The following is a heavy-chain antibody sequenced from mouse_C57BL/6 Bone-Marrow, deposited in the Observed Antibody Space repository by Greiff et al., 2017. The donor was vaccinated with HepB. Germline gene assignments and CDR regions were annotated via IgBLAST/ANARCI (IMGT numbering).Heavy chain of an antibody. D-gene: IGHD2-1*01. J-gene: IGHJ2*01. CDR2: IYPGSGST. CDR3: ARGLLFENY. V-gene: IGHV1-55*01. CDR1: GYTFTSYW. Sequence: QVQLQQPGAELVKPGASVKMSCKASGYTFTSYWITWVKQRPGQGLEWIGDIYPGSGSTNYNEKFKSKATLTVATSSSTAYMQLSSLTSEDSAVYYCARGLLFENYWGQGTTLTVSS.